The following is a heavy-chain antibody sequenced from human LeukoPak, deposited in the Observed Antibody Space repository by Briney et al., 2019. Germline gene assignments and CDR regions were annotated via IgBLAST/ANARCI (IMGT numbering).Heavy chain of an antibody. Sequence: ASVKVSCKASGYTFTCYYMHWVRQAPGQGLEWMGRINPNSGGTNYAQKLQGRVTMTTDTSTSTAYMELRSLRSDDTAVYYCAKSIAVAGTERFLDYWGQGTLVTVSS. J-gene: IGHJ4*02. V-gene: IGHV1-2*06. CDR2: INPNSGGT. CDR1: GYTFTCYY. CDR3: AKSIAVAGTERFLDY. D-gene: IGHD6-19*01.